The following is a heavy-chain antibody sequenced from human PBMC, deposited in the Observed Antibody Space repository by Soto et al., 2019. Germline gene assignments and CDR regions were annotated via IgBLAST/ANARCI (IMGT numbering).Heavy chain of an antibody. D-gene: IGHD2-15*01. Sequence: SETLSLTCTVSGGSVSSGSYYWSWIRQPPGKGLEWIGYIYYSGITNYNPSLKSRVTISVDTSKNQFSLKLSSVTAADTAVYYCARVLRVVAATWGWFDPWGQGTLATVSS. CDR3: ARVLRVVAATWGWFDP. J-gene: IGHJ5*02. CDR1: GGSVSSGSYY. CDR2: IYYSGIT. V-gene: IGHV4-61*01.